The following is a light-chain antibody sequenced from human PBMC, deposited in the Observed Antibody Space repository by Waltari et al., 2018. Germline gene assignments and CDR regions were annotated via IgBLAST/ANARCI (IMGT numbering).Light chain of an antibody. CDR2: VNTDGSH. CDR3: QAWGTGFRV. J-gene: IGLJ2*01. V-gene: IGLV4-69*01. Sequence: QLVLTQSPSASASLGASVKLTCTVSGGPTYNALAWHQQRPEKGPRYLLKVNTDGSHVKGDGIPDRFSGSSSGAERYLTISSLQSDDEADYYCQAWGTGFRVFGGGTKLTVL. CDR1: GGPTYNA.